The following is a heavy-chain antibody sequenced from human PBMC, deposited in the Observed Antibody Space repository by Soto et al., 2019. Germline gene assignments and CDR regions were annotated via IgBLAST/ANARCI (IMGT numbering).Heavy chain of an antibody. D-gene: IGHD3-10*01. J-gene: IGHJ3*02. V-gene: IGHV3-23*01. Sequence: QPGGSLRLSCAASGFTFSSYAMSWVRQAPGKGLEWVSAISGSGGSTYYADSVKGRFTISRDNSKNTLYLQMNSLRAEDTAVYYCTKGGESCYPRLLFRHAFDIWGKGTMVTVSS. CDR1: GFTFSSYA. CDR2: ISGSGGST. CDR3: TKGGESCYPRLLFRHAFDI.